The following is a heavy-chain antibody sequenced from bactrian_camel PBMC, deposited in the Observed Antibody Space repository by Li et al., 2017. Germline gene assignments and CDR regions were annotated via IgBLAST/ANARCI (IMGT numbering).Heavy chain of an antibody. J-gene: IGHJ4*01. CDR1: DYMYSYYC. Sequence: HAQLVESGGGSVQVGGSLRLSCAASDYMYSYYCMGWFRQAPGKEREAVAAIDMDGTATYSDSVKGRFTISRDNAKNIVHLQMNNLKPEDTADYYCAAGGYGGKCLPKRRFWGQGTQVTVS. CDR3: AAGGYGGKCLPKRRF. D-gene: IGHD6*01. V-gene: IGHV3S53*01. CDR2: IDMDGTA.